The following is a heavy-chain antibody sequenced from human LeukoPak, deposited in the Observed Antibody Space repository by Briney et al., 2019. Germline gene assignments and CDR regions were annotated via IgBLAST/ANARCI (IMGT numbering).Heavy chain of an antibody. V-gene: IGHV5-51*01. J-gene: IGHJ4*02. CDR3: ARRGPDDFWSGLYYFDY. D-gene: IGHD3-3*01. CDR1: GYSFTSYW. Sequence: GESLKISCKGSGYSFTSYWIGWVRQMPGKGLEWMGIIYPGDSDTRYSPSCQGQVTISADKSISTAYLQWSSLKASDTAMYYCARRGPDDFWSGLYYFDYWGQGTLVTVSS. CDR2: IYPGDSDT.